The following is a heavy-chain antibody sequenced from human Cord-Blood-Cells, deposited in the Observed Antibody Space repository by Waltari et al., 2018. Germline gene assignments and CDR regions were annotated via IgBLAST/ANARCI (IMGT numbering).Heavy chain of an antibody. V-gene: IGHV4-34*01. J-gene: IGHJ4*02. CDR3: ARGLPSFDY. CDR2: INHSGST. CDR1: GGSFSGYY. Sequence: QVQLQQWGAGLLKPSETLSLTCAVYGGSFSGYYWSWIRQPPGKGREWIGEINHSGSTNYNPALKSRVTISVDTSKNQFSLKLSSVTAADTAVYYCARGLPSFDYWGQGTLVTVSS.